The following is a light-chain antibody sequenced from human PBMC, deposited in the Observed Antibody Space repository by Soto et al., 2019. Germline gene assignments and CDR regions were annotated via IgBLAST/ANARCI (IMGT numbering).Light chain of an antibody. CDR2: DTS. CDR3: HQRNK. Sequence: EVVMTQSPATLSVSTGERATLSCRASQSVSSKLAWYQQKPGQAPRLLIYDTSNRVTGIPARFSGSRSGTDFTLTISSLEPEDFAVYFCHQRNKFGQGTRLAIK. V-gene: IGKV3-11*01. CDR1: QSVSSK. J-gene: IGKJ5*01.